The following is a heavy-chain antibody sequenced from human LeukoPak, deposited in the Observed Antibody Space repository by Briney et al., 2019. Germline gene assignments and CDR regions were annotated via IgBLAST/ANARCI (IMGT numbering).Heavy chain of an antibody. J-gene: IGHJ4*02. CDR1: GGSISSGGYS. CDR2: IYYSGSS. Sequence: SETLSLTCAVSGGSISSGGYSWCWIRQPPGKGLERIGSIYYSGSSFDNPALKSRVTISVDTSKNQFSLKLSSVTAAYTAVYYCARHRSGWLQSSFDYWGQGTLVTVSS. D-gene: IGHD5-24*01. CDR3: ARHRSGWLQSSFDY. V-gene: IGHV4-30-2*03.